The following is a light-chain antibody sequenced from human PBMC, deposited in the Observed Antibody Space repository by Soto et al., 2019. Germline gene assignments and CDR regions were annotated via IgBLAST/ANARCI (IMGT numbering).Light chain of an antibody. CDR1: QGISTW. CDR3: QQASSLPHT. Sequence: DIQMTQSPSSVSASVGDRVTLTCRASQGISTWLAWYQQKPGKVPKLLINGASRLQTGVPSRFSGSGSGTDFTLTISSLQPEDFATYYCQQASSLPHTFGQGTRVEIK. V-gene: IGKV1-12*01. J-gene: IGKJ2*01. CDR2: GAS.